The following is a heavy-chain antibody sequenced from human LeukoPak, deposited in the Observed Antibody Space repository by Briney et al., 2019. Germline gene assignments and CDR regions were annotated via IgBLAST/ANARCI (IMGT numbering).Heavy chain of an antibody. Sequence: QTGGSLRLSCAASGFTFSSYGMPWVRQAPGKGLEWVAVISYDGSNKYYADSVKGRFTISRDNSKNTLYLQMNSLRAEDTAVYYCAKSWISGWSPRYYGMDVWGQGTTVTVSS. CDR1: GFTFSSYG. CDR3: AKSWISGWSPRYYGMDV. J-gene: IGHJ6*02. CDR2: ISYDGSNK. V-gene: IGHV3-30*18. D-gene: IGHD6-19*01.